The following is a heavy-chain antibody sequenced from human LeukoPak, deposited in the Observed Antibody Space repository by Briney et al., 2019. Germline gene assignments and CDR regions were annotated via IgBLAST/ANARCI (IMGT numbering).Heavy chain of an antibody. J-gene: IGHJ4*02. CDR2: ISGSSTST. CDR1: GFTFSSYA. Sequence: GGSLRLSCAASGFTFSSYAMSWVRQAPGKGLEWVSSISGSSTSTFYADSVTGHITISSDNSKNTLYLQMNSLRAEDTAVYCCAKDISFGESHEYWGQGTLVTVSS. V-gene: IGHV3-23*01. CDR3: AKDISFGESHEY. D-gene: IGHD3-10*01.